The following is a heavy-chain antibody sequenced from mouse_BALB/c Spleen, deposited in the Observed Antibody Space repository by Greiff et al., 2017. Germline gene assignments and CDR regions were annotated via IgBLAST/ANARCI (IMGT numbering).Heavy chain of an antibody. J-gene: IGHJ4*01. CDR1: GFTFSSYA. V-gene: IGHV5-9-4*01. CDR3: ARGRDPYGPYAMDY. D-gene: IGHD1-1*02. Sequence: EVMLVESGGGLVKPGGSLKLSCAASGFTFSSYAMSWVRQSPEKRLEWVAEISSGGSYTYYPDTVTGRFTISRDNAKNTLYLEMSSLRSEDTAMYYCARGRDPYGPYAMDYWGQGTSVTVSS. CDR2: ISSGGSYT.